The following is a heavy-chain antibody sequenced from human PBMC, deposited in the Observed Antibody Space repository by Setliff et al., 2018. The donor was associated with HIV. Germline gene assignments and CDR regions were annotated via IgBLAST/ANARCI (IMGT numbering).Heavy chain of an antibody. J-gene: IGHJ6*03. CDR1: GDSMNNFY. CDR2: IYYSGST. D-gene: IGHD3-22*01. V-gene: IGHV4-59*01. Sequence: PSETLSLTCTVSGDSMNNFYWSWIRQPPGKGLEWIGYIYYSGSTNYNPSLKSRVTISVDTSKNQFSLNLSSVTAADTAVYYCSRTRYYYDSGSYYFQYYYYMDVWGKGTTVTVSS. CDR3: SRTRYYYDSGSYYFQYYYYMDV.